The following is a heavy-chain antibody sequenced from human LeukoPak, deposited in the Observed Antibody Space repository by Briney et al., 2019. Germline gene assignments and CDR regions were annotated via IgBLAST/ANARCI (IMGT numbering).Heavy chain of an antibody. Sequence: SETLSLTCTVSGGSISSYYWSWIRQPPGKGLEWIGYIYSSGSTNHNPSLKSRITISVDTSKNQFSLKLSSVTAADTAVYYCARFAYCGGHCWYYFDYWGQGSLVTVSS. CDR3: ARFAYCGGHCWYYFDY. D-gene: IGHD2-21*02. CDR2: IYSSGST. J-gene: IGHJ4*02. V-gene: IGHV4-59*01. CDR1: GGSISSYY.